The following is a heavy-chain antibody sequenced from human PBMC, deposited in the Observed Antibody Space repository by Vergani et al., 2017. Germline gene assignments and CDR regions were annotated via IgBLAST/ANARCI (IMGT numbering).Heavy chain of an antibody. D-gene: IGHD2-21*01. CDR3: ARSIGYCAGATFRAYYFDH. J-gene: IGHJ5*02. V-gene: IGHV1-69*09. CDR1: GGTFSSYA. CDR2: LNPTTGHT. Sequence: QVQLVQSGAEVKKPGSSVKVSCKASGGTFSSYAISWVRQAPGQGLEWMGILNPTTGHTTSAQKFMGRVDMTRDPSTDTSTRTVQMTLSSLRSEDTAVYYCARSIGYCAGATFRAYYFDHWGQGTRVTVSS.